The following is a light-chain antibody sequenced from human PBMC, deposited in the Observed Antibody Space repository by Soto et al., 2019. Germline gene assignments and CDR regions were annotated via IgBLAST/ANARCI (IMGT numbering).Light chain of an antibody. CDR1: QSIGNW. J-gene: IGKJ2*01. Sequence: DIQMTQSPSTLSASVGDRVTITCRASQSIGNWLAWFQQKPGKAPKLLIYKASILESVVPSRFDGSASGTEFTLTISSLQPDDFATYYCKQYNTFPMYTFGQGTKLEI. V-gene: IGKV1-5*03. CDR3: KQYNTFPMYT. CDR2: KAS.